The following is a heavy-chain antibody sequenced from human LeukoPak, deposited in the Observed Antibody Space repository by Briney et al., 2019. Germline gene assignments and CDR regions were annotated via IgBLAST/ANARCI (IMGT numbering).Heavy chain of an antibody. CDR3: TRLGDRDRVRGAAPIN. CDR2: IRSKANSYAT. D-gene: IGHD3-10*01. J-gene: IGHJ4*02. CDR1: GFTFSGSA. Sequence: PGGSLRLSCAASGFTFSGSAMHWVRQASGKGLEWVGRIRSKANSYATAYAASVKGRFTISRDDSKNTAYLQMNSLKTEDTAVYYCTRLGDRDRVRGAAPINWGQGTLVTVSS. V-gene: IGHV3-73*01.